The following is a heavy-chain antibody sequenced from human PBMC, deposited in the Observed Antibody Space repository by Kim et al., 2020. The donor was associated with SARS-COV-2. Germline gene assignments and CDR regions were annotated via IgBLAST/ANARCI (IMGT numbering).Heavy chain of an antibody. Sequence: SVKVSCKASGGTFSSYAISWVRQAPGQGLEWMGGIIPIFGTANYAQKFQGRVTITADESTSTAYMELSSLRSEDTAVYYCARDGAAAGHYYYYGMDVWGQGTTVTVSS. CDR2: IIPIFGTA. V-gene: IGHV1-69*13. J-gene: IGHJ6*02. D-gene: IGHD6-13*01. CDR1: GGTFSSYA. CDR3: ARDGAAAGHYYYYGMDV.